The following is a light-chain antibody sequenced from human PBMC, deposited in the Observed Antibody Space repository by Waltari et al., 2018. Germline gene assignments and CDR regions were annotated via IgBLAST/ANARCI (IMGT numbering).Light chain of an antibody. CDR1: SSDIGSYSL. V-gene: IGLV2-23*02. J-gene: IGLJ2*01. CDR3: CSYGGVPSYVL. Sequence: QSALTQPASVAGSPGQSITISCTGTSSDIGSYSLVSWYQQQPGKAPKPIVYEVTRRPSGVSLRFAGSKSDNTASLTISGLQAEDEADYYCCSYGGVPSYVLFGGGTKLTVL. CDR2: EVT.